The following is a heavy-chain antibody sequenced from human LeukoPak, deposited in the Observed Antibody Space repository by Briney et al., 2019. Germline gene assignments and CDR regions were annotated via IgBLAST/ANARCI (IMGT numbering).Heavy chain of an antibody. J-gene: IGHJ4*02. Sequence: SETLSLTCTVSGGSISNYYRSWIRQPPGKGLEWIGHIYYSGSTNYNPSLKSRVTISVDTSKNQFSLKLSSVTAGDTAVYYCARSTSGGYFDYWGQGTLVTVSS. CDR2: IYYSGST. CDR3: ARSTSGGYFDY. CDR1: GGSISNYY. V-gene: IGHV4-59*01. D-gene: IGHD2-15*01.